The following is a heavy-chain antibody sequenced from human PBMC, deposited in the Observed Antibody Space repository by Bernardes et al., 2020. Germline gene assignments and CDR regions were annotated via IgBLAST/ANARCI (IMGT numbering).Heavy chain of an antibody. Sequence: GGSLRLSCAASGFTFSGYAMSWVRQAPGKGLEWVSAVGGSGGSTCYADSVKGRFTISRDNSKNTLYLQMNSLRAEDTAVYYCAKGGASRGVIIFRWFDPWGQGTLVTVSS. CDR2: VGGSGGST. V-gene: IGHV3-23*01. CDR3: AKGGASRGVIIFRWFDP. D-gene: IGHD3-10*01. J-gene: IGHJ5*02. CDR1: GFTFSGYA.